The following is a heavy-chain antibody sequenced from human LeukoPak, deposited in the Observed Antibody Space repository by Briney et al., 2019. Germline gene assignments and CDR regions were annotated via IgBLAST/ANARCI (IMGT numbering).Heavy chain of an antibody. D-gene: IGHD7-27*01. J-gene: IGHJ2*01. CDR2: IHYSGYT. CDR1: GGSISNYY. CDR3: ARHWGSDWYFDL. V-gene: IGHV4-59*01. Sequence: SETLSLTCAVSGGSISNYYCSWIRQPPGKGLEWLGYIHYSGYTNYNSSLKSRVTISVDTSKNQLSLNLSSVTAADTAVYYCARHWGSDWYFDLWGRGTLVTVSS.